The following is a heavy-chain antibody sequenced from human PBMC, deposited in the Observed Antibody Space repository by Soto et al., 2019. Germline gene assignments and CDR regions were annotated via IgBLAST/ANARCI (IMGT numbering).Heavy chain of an antibody. V-gene: IGHV1-18*01. CDR2: ISAYNSNT. J-gene: IGHJ4*02. Sequence: QVQLVQSGAEVKKPGASVKVSCKTSGYTFTSYHISWVRQAPGQGLEWMGWISAYNSNTNYAQKSQRRLTLXTDTLTSTASRELRSLRSDDTAVYYCARDTPPTDYWGQGTLVTVSS. CDR1: GYTFTSYH. CDR3: ARDTPPTDY.